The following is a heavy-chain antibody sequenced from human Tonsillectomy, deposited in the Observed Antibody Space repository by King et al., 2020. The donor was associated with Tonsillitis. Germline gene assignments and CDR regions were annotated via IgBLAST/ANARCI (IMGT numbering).Heavy chain of an antibody. J-gene: IGHJ4*02. D-gene: IGHD4-23*01. CDR1: GDSISSYY. V-gene: IGHV4-59*01. Sequence: VQLQESGPGLVKPSETLSLTCTVSGDSISSYYWSWIRQPPGKGLEWIGYIYYIGSTNYNPSLKSRVTISVDTSKNQISLNLSSVTAADTAVYYCARGAEDYGGNSLGFDYWGQGTLVTVSS. CDR2: IYYIGST. CDR3: ARGAEDYGGNSLGFDY.